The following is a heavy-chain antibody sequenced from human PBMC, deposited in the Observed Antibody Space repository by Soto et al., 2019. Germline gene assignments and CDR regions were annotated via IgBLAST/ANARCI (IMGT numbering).Heavy chain of an antibody. CDR2: IVVGSGNT. J-gene: IGHJ4*02. V-gene: IGHV1-58*01. D-gene: IGHD3-22*01. CDR3: AASDYYDSSGYYGKI. Sequence: SVKVSCKASGFTFTSSAVQWVRQARGQRLEWIGWIVVGSGNTNYAQKFQERVTITRDMSTSTAYMELSSLRSEDTAVYYCAASDYYDSSGYYGKIWGQGTLVTVSS. CDR1: GFTFTSSA.